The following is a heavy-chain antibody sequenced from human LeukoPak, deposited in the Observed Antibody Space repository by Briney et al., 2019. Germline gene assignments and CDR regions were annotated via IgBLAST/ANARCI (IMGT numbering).Heavy chain of an antibody. Sequence: GGSLRLSCAASGFTFSNYWMHWVRQAPGKGLVWVSRIKSDGRSTSYADSVKGRFTISRDNAKNTLYLQMNSLRAEDTAVYYCARLKGDTAMVTAFDYWGQGTLVTVSS. CDR3: ARLKGDTAMVTAFDY. CDR2: IKSDGRST. D-gene: IGHD5-18*01. CDR1: GFTFSNYW. J-gene: IGHJ4*02. V-gene: IGHV3-74*01.